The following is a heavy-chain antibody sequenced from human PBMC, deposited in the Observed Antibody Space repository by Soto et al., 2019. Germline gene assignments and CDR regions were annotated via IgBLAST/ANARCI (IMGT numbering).Heavy chain of an antibody. CDR2: ISYDGSNK. CDR3: AKDLTGTTNGY. D-gene: IGHD1-7*01. CDR1: GFTFSSYG. V-gene: IGHV3-30*18. Sequence: QVQLVESGGGVVKPGRSLRLSCAASGFTFSSYGMHWVRQAPGKGLEWVAVISYDGSNKYYADSVKGRFTVSRDNSKNTLYLQMNSLRAEDTAVYYCAKDLTGTTNGYWGQGTLVTVSS. J-gene: IGHJ4*02.